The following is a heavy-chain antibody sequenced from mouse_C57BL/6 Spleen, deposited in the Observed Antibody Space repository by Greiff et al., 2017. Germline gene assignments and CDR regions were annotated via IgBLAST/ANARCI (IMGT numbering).Heavy chain of an antibody. V-gene: IGHV2-6*01. CDR2: IWGVGST. D-gene: IGHD2-5*01. Sequence: VKVVESGPGLVAPSQSLSITCTVSGFSLTSYGVDWVRQSPGKGLEWLGVIWGVGSTNYNSALKSRLSISKDNSKSQVFLKMNSLQTDDTAMYYCASESKGGFAYWGQGTLVTVSA. J-gene: IGHJ3*01. CDR3: ASESKGGFAY. CDR1: GFSLTSYG.